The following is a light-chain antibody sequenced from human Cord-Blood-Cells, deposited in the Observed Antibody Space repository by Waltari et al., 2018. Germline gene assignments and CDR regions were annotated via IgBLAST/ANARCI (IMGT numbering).Light chain of an antibody. CDR3: QSYDSSLSGSVV. CDR1: SSNIGAGYD. Sequence: QSVLTQPPSVSGAPGQRVTISCTGSSSNIGAGYDVHWYQQLPGTAPKLLIYGNRTRPSGVPGRFSGSKSGTSSSLAITGLQAGDEADYYCQSYDSSLSGSVVFGGGTKLTVL. V-gene: IGLV1-40*01. J-gene: IGLJ2*01. CDR2: GNR.